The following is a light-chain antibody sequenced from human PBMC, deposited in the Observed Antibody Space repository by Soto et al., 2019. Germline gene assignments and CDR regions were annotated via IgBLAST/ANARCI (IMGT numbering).Light chain of an antibody. J-gene: IGLJ2*01. CDR1: SSDVGAYNY. CDR2: DVN. Sequence: QSALTQPASVSGSPGQSITISCTGTSSDVGAYNYVSWYQQHPGKAPKLMIYDVNSRPSGVSNRFSASKSVNTASLTISGLQAEDEADYYCSSYTSRSTLVFGGGTQLTVL. CDR3: SSYTSRSTLV. V-gene: IGLV2-14*01.